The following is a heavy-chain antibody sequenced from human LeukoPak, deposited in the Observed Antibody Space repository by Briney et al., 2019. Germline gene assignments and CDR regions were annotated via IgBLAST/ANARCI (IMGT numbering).Heavy chain of an antibody. J-gene: IGHJ4*02. CDR2: IIPILGIA. Sequence: SVKVSCKASGGTFSSYAISWVRQAPGQGLEWMGRIIPILGIANYAQKFQGRVTITADKSTSTAYMELSSLRSEDTAVYYCARGSKERSYSLYFDYWGQGTLVTVSS. CDR1: GGTFSSYA. CDR3: ARGSKERSYSLYFDY. D-gene: IGHD1-26*01. V-gene: IGHV1-69*04.